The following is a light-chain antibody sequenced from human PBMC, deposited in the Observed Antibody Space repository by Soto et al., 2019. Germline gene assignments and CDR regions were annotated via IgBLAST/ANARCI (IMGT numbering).Light chain of an antibody. V-gene: IGKV3-20*01. CDR3: QQYDSSPWT. CDR1: QSVSSSF. J-gene: IGKJ1*01. Sequence: EIVLTQSPGTLSLSPGERATLSCRASQSVSSSFLAWYQQKPGQAPRLLIYGASSRATGIPDRFSGSGSGTDFTLTISGLEPEDFAMYYCQQYDSSPWTFVQGTKVEIK. CDR2: GAS.